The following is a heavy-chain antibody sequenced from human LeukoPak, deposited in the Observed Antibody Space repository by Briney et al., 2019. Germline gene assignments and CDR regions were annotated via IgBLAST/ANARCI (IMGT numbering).Heavy chain of an antibody. CDR3: ARGRDGSQSPIDY. J-gene: IGHJ4*02. CDR1: GFTFSSYS. Sequence: GGSLRLSCAASGFTFSSYSMNWVRQAPGKGLELVSSISSSSSYIYYADSLRGRFTISRDNAENSLYLQMISLRAEDTAVYYCARGRDGSQSPIDYWGQGTLVTVSS. D-gene: IGHD5-24*01. CDR2: ISSSSSYI. V-gene: IGHV3-21*01.